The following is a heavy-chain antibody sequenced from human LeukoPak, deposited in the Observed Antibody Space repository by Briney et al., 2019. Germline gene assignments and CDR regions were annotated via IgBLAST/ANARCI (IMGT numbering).Heavy chain of an antibody. CDR2: ISGSGGST. J-gene: IGHJ4*02. V-gene: IGHV3-23*01. Sequence: GGSLRLSCAASGFTFSSYATSWVRQAPGKGLEWVSAISGSGGSTYYADSVKGRFTISRDNSKNTLYLQMNSLRAEDTAVYYCAKDRVSRNYYDSSGYSYWGQGTLVTVSS. D-gene: IGHD3-22*01. CDR1: GFTFSSYA. CDR3: AKDRVSRNYYDSSGYSY.